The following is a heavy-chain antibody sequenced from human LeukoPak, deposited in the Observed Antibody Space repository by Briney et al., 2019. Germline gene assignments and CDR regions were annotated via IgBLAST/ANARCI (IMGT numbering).Heavy chain of an antibody. CDR1: GDSMYSHY. CDR2: IHTSGTT. CDR3: ARGDYYDGGGRNWFDP. J-gene: IGHJ5*02. D-gene: IGHD3-3*01. Sequence: SETLSLTSSVSGDSMYSHYWSFIRQAAGTGLEWIGRIHTSGTTYYNPSLKSRVTLSIDTSMNQFSLRLTSVTAADTAVYYCARGDYYDGGGRNWFDPWGQGTLVTVSP. V-gene: IGHV4-4*07.